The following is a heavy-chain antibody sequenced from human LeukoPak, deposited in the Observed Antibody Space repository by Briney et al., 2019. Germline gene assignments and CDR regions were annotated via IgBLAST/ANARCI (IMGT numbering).Heavy chain of an antibody. CDR3: ARVLRYCSGGNCYSGGLGYMDV. CDR2: ISRSGSTK. J-gene: IGHJ6*03. CDR1: GFTFSDYN. D-gene: IGHD2-15*01. V-gene: IGHV3-11*01. Sequence: PGGTLRLSCAASGFTFSDYNMRWIRQAPGKGLEWVSSISRSGSTKYYADSVKGRFTISRDNAKNSLFLQMNSLRAEDTAVYYCARVLRYCSGGNCYSGGLGYMDVWGKGTTVTISS.